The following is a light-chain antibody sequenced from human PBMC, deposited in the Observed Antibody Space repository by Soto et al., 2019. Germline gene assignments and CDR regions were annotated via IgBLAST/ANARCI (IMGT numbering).Light chain of an antibody. CDR1: QSIRRH. Sequence: DIQMTQSPSSLSASLGDRVTITCRARQSIRRHINWYQQKPGKAPRLLIYAASSLQSGVPSRFSGSGSGTDFILTISSLQPEDSAAYYCQQTYNRPRTFGPGNKV. V-gene: IGKV1-39*01. CDR2: AAS. J-gene: IGKJ3*01. CDR3: QQTYNRPRT.